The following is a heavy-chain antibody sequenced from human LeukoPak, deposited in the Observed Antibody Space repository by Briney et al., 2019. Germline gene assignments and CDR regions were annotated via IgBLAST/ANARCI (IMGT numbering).Heavy chain of an antibody. Sequence: EASVKVSCKASGYTFTSYYMHWVRQAPGQGLEWIGIINPSGGSTSYAQKFQGRVTMTRDTSTSTVYMELSSLRSEDTAVYYCAKRYSSGWYGLDYWGQGTLVTVSS. J-gene: IGHJ4*02. CDR1: GYTFTSYY. D-gene: IGHD6-19*01. CDR2: INPSGGST. CDR3: AKRYSSGWYGLDY. V-gene: IGHV1-46*01.